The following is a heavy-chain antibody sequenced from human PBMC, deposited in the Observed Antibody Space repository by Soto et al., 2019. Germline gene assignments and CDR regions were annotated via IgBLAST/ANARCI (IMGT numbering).Heavy chain of an antibody. J-gene: IGHJ5*02. CDR1: GGTFSTYV. Sequence: VQLVQSGAEVRKPGSSVKVSCMASGGTFSTYVISWVRQAPGQGLEWMGAIIPLSGTPNYAQKFQGKVTITADTSTSSAFMELRSLRSEDTAIYYCARTDYSNYEVWFDPWGQGTPVTVSS. CDR3: ARTDYSNYEVWFDP. V-gene: IGHV1-69*06. CDR2: IIPLSGTP. D-gene: IGHD4-4*01.